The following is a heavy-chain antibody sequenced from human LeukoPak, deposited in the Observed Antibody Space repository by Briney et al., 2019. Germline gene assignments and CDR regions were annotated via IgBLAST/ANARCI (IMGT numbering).Heavy chain of an antibody. CDR3: ARVVRYSYGEDYFDY. D-gene: IGHD5-18*01. J-gene: IGHJ4*02. V-gene: IGHV1-8*01. Sequence: ASVKVSCKASGYTFTSYDINWVRQATGQGLEWMGWMNPNSGNTGYAQKFQGRVTMTRSTSISTAYMELSSLRSEDTAVYYCARVVRYSYGEDYFDYWGQGTLVTVSS. CDR2: MNPNSGNT. CDR1: GYTFTSYD.